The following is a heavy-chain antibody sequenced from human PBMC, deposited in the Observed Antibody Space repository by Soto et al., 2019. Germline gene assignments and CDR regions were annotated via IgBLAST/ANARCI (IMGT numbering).Heavy chain of an antibody. V-gene: IGHV4-34*01. Sequence: QVHLQQWGAGVLKPSETLSLSCAVYGGSVSGSFWSWIRQPPGRGLEWMGEINHSGSTNYGPSLKRRVTISVDTSKNQISLKLRSVTAADTAVYYCARGRPIWWVVRNFDTSVMDVWGKGTTVTVSS. D-gene: IGHD3-9*01. CDR3: ARGRPIWWVVRNFDTSVMDV. CDR1: GGSVSGSF. J-gene: IGHJ6*04. CDR2: INHSGST.